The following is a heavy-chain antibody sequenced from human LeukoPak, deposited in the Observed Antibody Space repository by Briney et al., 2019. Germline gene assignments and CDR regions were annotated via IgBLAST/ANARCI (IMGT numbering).Heavy chain of an antibody. CDR2: TYYRSKWYY. CDR3: ARELLGGHLSRFDY. CDR1: EDSVSTNSAT. D-gene: IGHD2-15*01. J-gene: IGHJ4*02. V-gene: IGHV6-1*01. Sequence: SQTLSLTCAISEDSVSTNSATWNWIRQSPSRGLEWLGRTYYRSKWYYDYAVSVNSRIIINPDTSKNQFSLQLNSVTPEDTAVYYCARELLGGHLSRFDYWGQGTLVTVCS.